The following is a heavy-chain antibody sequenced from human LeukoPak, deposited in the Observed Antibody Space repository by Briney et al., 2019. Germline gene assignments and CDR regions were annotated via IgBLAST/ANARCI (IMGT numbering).Heavy chain of an antibody. J-gene: IGHJ4*02. CDR1: GFTFSSYS. CDR2: ISSSSSTI. D-gene: IGHD2-2*01. V-gene: IGHV3-48*01. Sequence: GGSLRLSCAASGFTFSSYSMNWVRQAPGKGLEWVSYISSSSSTIYYADSVKGRFTISRDNAKNSLYPQMDSLRAEDTAVYYCASWRGVPAAMNDYWGQGTLVTASS. CDR3: ASWRGVPAAMNDY.